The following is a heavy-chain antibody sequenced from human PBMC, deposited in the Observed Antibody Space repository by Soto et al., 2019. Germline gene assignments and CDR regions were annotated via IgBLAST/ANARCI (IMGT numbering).Heavy chain of an antibody. J-gene: IGHJ4*02. CDR3: ARLRIGSSSRDRKIDY. D-gene: IGHD6-6*01. Sequence: SETLSLTCTVSGGSISSSSYYWGWIRQPPGKGLEWIGSIYYSGSTYYNPSLKSRVTISVDTSKNQFSLKLSSVTAADTAVYYCARLRIGSSSRDRKIDYWGQGTLVTVSS. CDR2: IYYSGST. CDR1: GGSISSSSYY. V-gene: IGHV4-39*01.